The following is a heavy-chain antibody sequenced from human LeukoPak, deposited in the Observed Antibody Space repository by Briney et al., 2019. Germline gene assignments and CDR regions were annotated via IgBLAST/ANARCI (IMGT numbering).Heavy chain of an antibody. Sequence: GGSLRLSCAASGFILSNCAMTWVRQAPGKGLEWVSGIDTKGTRTYYADSVKGRFTISRDNSKNTLFLQLNSLRAEDTAVYYCVKEVVATIPPLWGQGALVTVSS. CDR1: GFILSNCA. CDR3: VKEVVATIPPL. J-gene: IGHJ4*02. D-gene: IGHD5-12*01. CDR2: IDTKGTRT. V-gene: IGHV3-23*01.